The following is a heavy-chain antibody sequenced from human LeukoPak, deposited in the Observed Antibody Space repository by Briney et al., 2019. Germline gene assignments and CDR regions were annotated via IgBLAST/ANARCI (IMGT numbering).Heavy chain of an antibody. Sequence: SETLSLTCTVSGYSISSGYYWGWIRQPPGKGLEWIRSIYHSGSTYYNPSLKSRVTISVDTSKNQFSLKLSSVTAADTAVYYCARGVVVVPAARGVNWFDPWGQGTLVTVSS. CDR1: GYSISSGYY. CDR2: IYHSGST. CDR3: ARGVVVVPAARGVNWFDP. V-gene: IGHV4-38-2*02. D-gene: IGHD2-2*01. J-gene: IGHJ5*02.